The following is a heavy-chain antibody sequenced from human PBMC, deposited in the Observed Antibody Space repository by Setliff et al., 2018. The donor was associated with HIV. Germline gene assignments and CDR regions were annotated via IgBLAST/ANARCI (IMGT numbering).Heavy chain of an antibody. V-gene: IGHV4-39*01. D-gene: IGHD2-8*01. CDR3: ARGTDNGDAFQI. CDR1: DGSTRTSSYY. Sequence: SETLSLTCTVSDGSTRTSSYYWGWIRQAPGKGLEWIGSVYYSGSTYYNPSLKSRVTISVDTSKNQFSLKLTSVTATDTAVYYCARGTDNGDAFQIWGQGTLVTVSS. CDR2: VYYSGST. J-gene: IGHJ3*02.